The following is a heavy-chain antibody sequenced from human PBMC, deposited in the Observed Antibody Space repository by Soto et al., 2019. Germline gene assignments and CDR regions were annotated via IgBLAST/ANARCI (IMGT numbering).Heavy chain of an antibody. J-gene: IGHJ4*03. CDR1: GFTFSRYW. CDR2: IKQDGTEN. D-gene: IGHD3-16*01. CDR3: ARGDTHMINDFYSFDI. V-gene: IGHV3-7*01. Sequence: GGSLRLPCAGSGFTFSRYWMNLVRQAPGKGLGGVDNIKQDGTENNYVDSVKSRFTISRDNDTISLYLQMDSLRAEDTAVYFCARGDTHMINDFYSFDIWGQGTLVTVSS.